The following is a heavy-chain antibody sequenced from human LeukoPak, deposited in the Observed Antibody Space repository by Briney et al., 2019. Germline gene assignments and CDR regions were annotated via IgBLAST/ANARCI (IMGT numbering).Heavy chain of an antibody. CDR3: AREATVTHDAFDI. Sequence: GGSLRLSCAASGFTVSSNYMSWVRQAPGKGLEWVSVIYSGGSTYYADSVKGRFTISRDNSKNTLYLQMNSLRAEDTAVYYCAREATVTHDAFDIWGQGTMVTVSS. CDR2: IYSGGST. V-gene: IGHV3-66*02. D-gene: IGHD4-17*01. J-gene: IGHJ3*02. CDR1: GFTVSSNY.